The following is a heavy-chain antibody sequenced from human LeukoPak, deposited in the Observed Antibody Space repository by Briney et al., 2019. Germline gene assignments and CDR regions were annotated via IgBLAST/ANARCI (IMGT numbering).Heavy chain of an antibody. CDR3: AREYCSGGSCEADY. V-gene: IGHV3-21*01. CDR2: ISSSSSYI. J-gene: IGHJ4*02. D-gene: IGHD2-15*01. Sequence: GGSLRLSCAASGFTFSSYSMNWVRQAPGKGLEWVSSISSSSSYIYYADSVKSRFTISRDNAKNSLYLQMNSLRAEDTAVYYCAREYCSGGSCEADYWGQGTLVTVSS. CDR1: GFTFSSYS.